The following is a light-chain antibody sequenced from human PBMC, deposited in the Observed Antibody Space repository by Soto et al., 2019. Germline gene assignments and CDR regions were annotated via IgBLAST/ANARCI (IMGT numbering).Light chain of an antibody. CDR2: KAS. CDR3: QHYNTYPWT. CDR1: HSISSW. V-gene: IGKV1-5*03. J-gene: IGKJ1*01. Sequence: IQMPQSPSILSASVGDRVTITCLAIHSISSWLSWYQQKPGKAPNLLIYKASHLENGVPSRFSGSGSGTEFTLTISSLQPGDVATYYCQHYNTYPWTFGQVTKVDVK.